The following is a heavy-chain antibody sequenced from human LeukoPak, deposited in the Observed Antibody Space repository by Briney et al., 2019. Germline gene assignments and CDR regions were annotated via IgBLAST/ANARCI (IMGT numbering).Heavy chain of an antibody. Sequence: PGRSLRLSCAASGFTFSNAWMSWVRQAPGKGLDWVGRIKSKTDGGTIDYAAPVKGRFTISRDDSKNTLYLQMNSLRTEDTAVYYCTAGGGIAVAGEFDYWGQGTLVTVSS. CDR1: GFTFSNAW. CDR3: TAGGGIAVAGEFDY. J-gene: IGHJ4*02. CDR2: IKSKTDGGTI. D-gene: IGHD6-19*01. V-gene: IGHV3-15*01.